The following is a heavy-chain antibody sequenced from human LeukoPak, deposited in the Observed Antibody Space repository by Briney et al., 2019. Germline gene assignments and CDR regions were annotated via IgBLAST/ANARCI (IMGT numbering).Heavy chain of an antibody. J-gene: IGHJ3*02. D-gene: IGHD3-16*02. Sequence: PGGSLRLSCAASGFTVSSNYMSWVRQAPGKGLEWVSVIYSGGSTYYADSVKGRFTISRDNSKNTLYLQMNSLGAEDTALYYCARAVAARDYAWGSYRCGAFDIWGQGTIVTVSS. V-gene: IGHV3-66*01. CDR2: IYSGGST. CDR3: ARAVAARDYAWGSYRCGAFDI. CDR1: GFTVSSNY.